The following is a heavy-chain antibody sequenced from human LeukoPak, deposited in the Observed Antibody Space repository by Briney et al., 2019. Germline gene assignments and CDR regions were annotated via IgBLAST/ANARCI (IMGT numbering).Heavy chain of an antibody. V-gene: IGHV3-23*01. CDR2: LSGSGGST. D-gene: IGHD3-9*01. CDR3: AKGGNYDILTGYHPFDY. CDR1: GFTFSNYA. Sequence: HPGGSLRLSCAASGFTFSNYAMSWVRQAPGKGLEWVSTLSGSGGSTYYADSVKGRFTISRDNSKNTLYLQMNSLRAEDTAVYYCAKGGNYDILTGYHPFDYWGQGILVTVSS. J-gene: IGHJ4*02.